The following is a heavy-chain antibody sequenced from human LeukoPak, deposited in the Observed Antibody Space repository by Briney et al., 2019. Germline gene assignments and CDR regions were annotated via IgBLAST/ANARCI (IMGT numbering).Heavy chain of an antibody. CDR3: ARDESGCSGGSCPPTFDY. D-gene: IGHD2-15*01. V-gene: IGHV1-46*01. CDR2: INPSGGST. J-gene: IGHJ4*02. Sequence: PRASVKVSCKASGYTFTSYYMHWVRQAPGQGLEWMGIINPSGGSTSYAQKFQGRVTMTRDMSTSRVYMELSSLRSEDTAVYYCARDESGCSGGSCPPTFDYWGQGTLVTVSS. CDR1: GYTFTSYY.